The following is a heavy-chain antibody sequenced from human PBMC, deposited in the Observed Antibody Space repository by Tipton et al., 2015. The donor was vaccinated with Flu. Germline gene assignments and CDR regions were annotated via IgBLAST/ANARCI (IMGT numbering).Heavy chain of an antibody. CDR1: GFSFKNYA. V-gene: IGHV3-21*06. CDR3: ASYYVGY. D-gene: IGHD3-10*02. Sequence: SLRLSCAASGFSFKNYAMSWVRQAPGQGLEWVASLTSTGSRIQYPDSVKGRFTDSRDNANNLLYLQNNSLRAVDTAVYYCASYYVGYWGQGTLVTVSS. CDR2: LTSTGSRI. J-gene: IGHJ4*02.